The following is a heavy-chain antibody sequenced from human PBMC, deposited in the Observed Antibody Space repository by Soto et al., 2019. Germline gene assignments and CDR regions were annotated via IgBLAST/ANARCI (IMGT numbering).Heavy chain of an antibody. CDR2: INPNSGGT. Sequence: QVQLVQSGAEVKKPGASVKVSCKASGYTFTGYYMHWVRQAPGQGLEWMGWINPNSGGTNYAQKFQGWVTMTRDTSSSTAYMELSRLRSDDTAVYYCARERSYYYGSGSFSGMDVWGKGTTVTVSS. D-gene: IGHD3-10*01. J-gene: IGHJ6*03. CDR1: GYTFTGYY. V-gene: IGHV1-2*04. CDR3: ARERSYYYGSGSFSGMDV.